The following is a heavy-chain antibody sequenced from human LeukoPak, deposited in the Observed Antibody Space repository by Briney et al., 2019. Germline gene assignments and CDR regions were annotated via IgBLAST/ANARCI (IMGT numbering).Heavy chain of an antibody. Sequence: GGSLRLSCAASGFTFSSYWMSWVRQAPGKGLEWVANIKQDGSEKYYVDSVKGRFTISRDNAKNSLYLQMNSLRAEDTAVYYCARSPIGSGTEYPTYFDYWGQGTLVTVSS. J-gene: IGHJ4*02. V-gene: IGHV3-7*01. CDR3: ARSPIGSGTEYPTYFDY. D-gene: IGHD3-10*01. CDR1: GFTFSSYW. CDR2: IKQDGSEK.